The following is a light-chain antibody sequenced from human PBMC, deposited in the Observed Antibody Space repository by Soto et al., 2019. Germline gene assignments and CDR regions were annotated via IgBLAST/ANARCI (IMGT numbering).Light chain of an antibody. V-gene: IGKV3-11*01. CDR2: AAS. CDR3: QQHADWPLT. J-gene: IGKJ4*01. Sequence: EIVLTQSPGTLSLSPGERXXLSCRASRSVGNNLAWYQKKPGQAPGLLIYAASTRATGIPARFSGSGSGTDFTLTISSLEPEDFAVYYCQQHADWPLTFGGGTKVDIK. CDR1: RSVGNN.